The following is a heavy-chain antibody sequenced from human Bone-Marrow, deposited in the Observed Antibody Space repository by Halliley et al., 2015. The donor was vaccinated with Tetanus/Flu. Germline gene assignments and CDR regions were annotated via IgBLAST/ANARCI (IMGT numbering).Heavy chain of an antibody. D-gene: IGHD3-10*01. V-gene: IGHV3-7*03. J-gene: IGHJ4*02. CDR2: ISEDGSDR. Sequence: WVAKISEDGSDRYHVDSVKGRFTVSRDNTTNTVFLQMNSLRAEDTAVYYCARDMRRGGPVENWGQGTRVPVSS. CDR3: ARDMRRGGPVEN.